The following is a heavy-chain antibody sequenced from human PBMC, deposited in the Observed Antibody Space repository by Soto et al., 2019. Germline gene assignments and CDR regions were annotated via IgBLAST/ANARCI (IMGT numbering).Heavy chain of an antibody. V-gene: IGHV1-3*05. CDR1: GYTFTSYA. CDR2: INAGNGNT. Sequence: QVQLVQSGAEEKKPGASVKVSCKASGYTFTSYAMHWVRQAPGQRLEWTGWINAGNGNTKYSQKFQGRVTITRDTSASTAYVELSSLRSEDTAVYYCARGSGPMIEWHWGKGTLVTVSS. J-gene: IGHJ4*02. CDR3: ARGSGPMIEWH. D-gene: IGHD3-22*01.